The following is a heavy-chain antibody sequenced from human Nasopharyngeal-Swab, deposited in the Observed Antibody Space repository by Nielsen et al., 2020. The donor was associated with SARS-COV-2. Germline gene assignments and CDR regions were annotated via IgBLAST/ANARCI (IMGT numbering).Heavy chain of an antibody. CDR2: IRSDGSEK. CDR3: AKAHGNSWYSSLDY. J-gene: IGHJ4*02. Sequence: GESLKISCAASGFTFSVYDMHWVRQAPGKGLEWVALIRSDGSEKYYADSVKGRFTISRDNSKHTLYLQMNSLRAEDTAVYYCAKAHGNSWYSSLDYWGQGTLVTVSS. D-gene: IGHD6-13*01. V-gene: IGHV3-30*02. CDR1: GFTFSVYD.